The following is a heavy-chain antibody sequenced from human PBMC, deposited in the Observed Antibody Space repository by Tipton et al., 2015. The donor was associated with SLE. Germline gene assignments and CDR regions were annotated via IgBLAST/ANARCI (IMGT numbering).Heavy chain of an antibody. D-gene: IGHD5-18*01. J-gene: IGHJ2*01. CDR3: ARGGTAMAYWYFDL. CDR2: IYYSGST. Sequence: TLSLPCTVSGGSISSYYWSWIRQPPGKGLEWIGYIYYSGSTNYNPSLKSRVTISGDTSKNQFSLKLSSVTAADTAVYYCARGGTAMAYWYFDLWGRGPLVTVSS. V-gene: IGHV4-59*08. CDR1: GGSISSYY.